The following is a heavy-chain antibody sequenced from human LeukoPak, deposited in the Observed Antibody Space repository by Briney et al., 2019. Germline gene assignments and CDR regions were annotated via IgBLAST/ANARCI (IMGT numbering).Heavy chain of an antibody. V-gene: IGHV1-2*02. CDR1: GYTFTGYY. J-gene: IGHJ6*03. Sequence: EASVKVSCKASGYTFTGYYMHWVRQAPGQGLEWMGWINPNSGGTNYAQKFQGRVTMTRDTSISTAYMELSRLRSDDTAVYYCARDGYCSSTSCLWVNYYYYMDVWGKGTTVTVSS. CDR2: INPNSGGT. CDR3: ARDGYCSSTSCLWVNYYYYMDV. D-gene: IGHD2-2*03.